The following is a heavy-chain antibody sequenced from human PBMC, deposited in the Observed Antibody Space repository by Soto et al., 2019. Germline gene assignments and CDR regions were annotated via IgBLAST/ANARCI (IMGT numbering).Heavy chain of an antibody. CDR3: ARALQRDNSSSPVMSYDAFDI. CDR1: GFTFSSYS. CDR2: ISSSSSYI. J-gene: IGHJ3*02. Sequence: GGSLRLSCAASGFTFSSYSMNWVRQAPGKGLEWVSSISSSSSYIYYADSVKGRFTISRDNAKNSLYLHMNSLRAEVTAVYYCARALQRDNSSSPVMSYDAFDIWGQGTMVTVSS. V-gene: IGHV3-21*01. D-gene: IGHD6-6*01.